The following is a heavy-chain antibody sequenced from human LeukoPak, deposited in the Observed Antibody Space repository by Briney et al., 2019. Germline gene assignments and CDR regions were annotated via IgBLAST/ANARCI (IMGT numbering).Heavy chain of an antibody. CDR3: ARASRNIVVVPAAGNFDP. J-gene: IGHJ5*02. D-gene: IGHD2-2*01. V-gene: IGHV4-34*01. Sequence: PSETLSLTCAVYGGSFSGYYWSWIRQPPGKGLEWIGEINHSGSTNYNPSLKSRVTISVDTSKNQFSLKLSSVTAADTAVYYCARASRNIVVVPAAGNFDPWGQGTLVTVSS. CDR1: GGSFSGYY. CDR2: INHSGST.